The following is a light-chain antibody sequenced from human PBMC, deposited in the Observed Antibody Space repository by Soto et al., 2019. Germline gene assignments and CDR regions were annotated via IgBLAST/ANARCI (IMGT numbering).Light chain of an antibody. Sequence: QSVLTQPASVSGSPGQSITISCTGTSRDVGGYNYVSWFQQHPGKAPKLMTYDVSTRPSGVSNRFSGSKSGNTASLTISGLQAEDEADYYCSSHTISTTLVFGGGTKLTVL. V-gene: IGLV2-14*01. CDR2: DVS. CDR3: SSHTISTTLV. CDR1: SRDVGGYNY. J-gene: IGLJ2*01.